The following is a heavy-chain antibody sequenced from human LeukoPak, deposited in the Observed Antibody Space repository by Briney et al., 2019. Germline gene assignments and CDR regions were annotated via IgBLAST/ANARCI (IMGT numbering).Heavy chain of an antibody. J-gene: IGHJ3*02. V-gene: IGHV3-23*01. Sequence: GGSLRLSCAASGFTFSSYAMSWVRQAPGKGLEWVSAISGSGGSTYYADSVKGRFTISRDNSKNTLYLQMNSLRAEDTAVYYCARAEVPAAVKSGAFDIWGQGTTVTVSS. D-gene: IGHD2-2*01. CDR1: GFTFSSYA. CDR2: ISGSGGST. CDR3: ARAEVPAAVKSGAFDI.